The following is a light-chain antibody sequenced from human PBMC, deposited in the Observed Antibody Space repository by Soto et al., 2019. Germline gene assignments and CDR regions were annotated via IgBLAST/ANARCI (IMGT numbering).Light chain of an antibody. CDR3: QQYGTSPLT. CDR2: GGS. J-gene: IGKJ1*01. V-gene: IGKV3-20*01. CDR1: QSFRSTY. Sequence: EIVLTQSPGTLSLSPGERAALSCRASQSFRSTYLAWYQQKPGQAPRLLIYGGSSRATGVPDRFSGSGSGTDFSLTISRLEPEDFAVYYCQQYGTSPLTFGQGTKVEIK.